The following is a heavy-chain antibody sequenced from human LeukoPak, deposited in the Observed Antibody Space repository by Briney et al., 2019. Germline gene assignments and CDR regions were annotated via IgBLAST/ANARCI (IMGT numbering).Heavy chain of an antibody. CDR3: ARGSDGESGARLTTFDY. Sequence: ASVKVSCKASGGTFSSYAISWVRQAPGQGLEWMGGIIPIFGTANYARKFQGRVTITADESTSTAYMELSSLRSEDTAVYYCARGSDGESGARLTTFDYWGQGTLVTVSS. V-gene: IGHV1-69*13. J-gene: IGHJ4*02. CDR2: IIPIFGTA. D-gene: IGHD3-10*01. CDR1: GGTFSSYA.